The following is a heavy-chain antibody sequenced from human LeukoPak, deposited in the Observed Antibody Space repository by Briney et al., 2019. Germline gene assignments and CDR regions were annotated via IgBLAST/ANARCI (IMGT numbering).Heavy chain of an antibody. Sequence: ASVKVSCKASGYTFTGYYMHWVRQAPGQGLEWMEWINPNSGGTNSAQKFQGRVTMTRDTSISTAYMELSRLRSDDTAVYYCAREASIAARPGFDYWGQGTLVTVSS. V-gene: IGHV1-2*02. CDR3: AREASIAARPGFDY. J-gene: IGHJ4*02. CDR1: GYTFTGYY. D-gene: IGHD6-6*01. CDR2: INPNSGGT.